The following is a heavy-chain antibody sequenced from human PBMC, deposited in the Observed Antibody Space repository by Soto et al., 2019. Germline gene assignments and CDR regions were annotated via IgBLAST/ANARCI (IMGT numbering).Heavy chain of an antibody. D-gene: IGHD3-22*01. Sequence: SETLSLTCSVSGGSISSTPYYWGWIRQPPGKGLEWPGTIYYSGTTSYNPSLKSRVIISVDTSNNQFFLKLRSVTAADTAVYYCARHRQYYDTSGYQQRYFDYWGQGTQVTVSS. V-gene: IGHV4-39*01. CDR1: GGSISSTPYY. CDR3: ARHRQYYDTSGYQQRYFDY. CDR2: IYYSGTT. J-gene: IGHJ4*02.